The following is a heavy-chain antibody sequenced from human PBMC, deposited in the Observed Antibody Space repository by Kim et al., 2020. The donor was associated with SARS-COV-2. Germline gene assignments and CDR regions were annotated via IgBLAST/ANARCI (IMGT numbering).Heavy chain of an antibody. Sequence: SVKVSCKASGGTFSSYAISWVRQAPGQGLEWMGGIIPIFGTANYAQKFQGRVTITADESTSTAYMELSSLRSEDTAVYYCASTTASTQWLLPSIYWYFDLWGRGTLVTVSS. V-gene: IGHV1-69*13. CDR2: IIPIFGTA. J-gene: IGHJ2*01. CDR1: GGTFSSYA. D-gene: IGHD3-22*01. CDR3: ASTTASTQWLLPSIYWYFDL.